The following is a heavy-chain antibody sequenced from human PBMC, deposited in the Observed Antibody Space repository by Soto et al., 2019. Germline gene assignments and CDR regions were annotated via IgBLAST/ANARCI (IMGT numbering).Heavy chain of an antibody. V-gene: IGHV4-39*01. CDR2: IYYSGST. CDR1: GGSISSSSYY. Sequence: LTCTVSGGSISSSSYYWGWIRQPPGKGLEWIGSIYYSGSTYYNPSLKSRVTISVDTSKNQFSLKLSSVTAADTAVYYCASYCSGGSCYYDSSGYYYFDYWGQGTLVTVSS. CDR3: ASYCSGGSCYYDSSGYYYFDY. J-gene: IGHJ4*02. D-gene: IGHD2-15*01.